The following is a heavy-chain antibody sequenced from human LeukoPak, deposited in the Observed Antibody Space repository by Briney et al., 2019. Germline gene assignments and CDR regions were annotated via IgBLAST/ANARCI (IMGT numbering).Heavy chain of an antibody. V-gene: IGHV3-23*01. CDR1: GFTVNNFA. CDR3: AKDPDCTSGVCYTFFDY. CDR2: ISGSGGST. D-gene: IGHD2-8*01. J-gene: IGHJ4*02. Sequence: GGFLRLSCAASGFTVNNFAMSWVRQAPGKGLEWVSAISGSGGSTYYADSVKGRFTISRDNSKNTLYLQMNSLRAEDTAVYYCAKDPDCTSGVCYTFFDYWGQGTLVTVSS.